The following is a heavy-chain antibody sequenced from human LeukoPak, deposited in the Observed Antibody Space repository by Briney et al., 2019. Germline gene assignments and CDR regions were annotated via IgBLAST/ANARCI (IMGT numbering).Heavy chain of an antibody. CDR3: ARGRSNWSFGGVDY. CDR1: GYTFTSYD. Sequence: GASVKVSCKTSGYTFTSYDINWVRQTPGQGPEWVGWVNASSGNTGYAQKFQGRVTMTRNTSISTAYMELSSLRSEDTAVYFCARGRSNWSFGGVDYWGQGTLVTVSS. D-gene: IGHD1-20*01. CDR2: VNASSGNT. V-gene: IGHV1-8*01. J-gene: IGHJ4*02.